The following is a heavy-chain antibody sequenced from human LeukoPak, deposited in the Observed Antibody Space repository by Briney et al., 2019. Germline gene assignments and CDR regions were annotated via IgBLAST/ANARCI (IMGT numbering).Heavy chain of an antibody. CDR2: IYTSGST. D-gene: IGHD3-3*01. CDR1: GGSISSGSYY. V-gene: IGHV4-61*02. CDR3: ARDRAHYDFWSGSSSYYYYMGV. J-gene: IGHJ6*03. Sequence: SETLSLTCTVSGGSISSGSYYWSRIRQPARKGLEWIGRIYTSGSTNYNPSLKSRVTISVDTSKNQFSLKLSSVTAADTAVYYCARDRAHYDFWSGSSSYYYYMGVWGKGTTVTVSS.